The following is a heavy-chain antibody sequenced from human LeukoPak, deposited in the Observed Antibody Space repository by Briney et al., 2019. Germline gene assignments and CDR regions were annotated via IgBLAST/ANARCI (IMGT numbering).Heavy chain of an antibody. CDR2: IYSGGNT. J-gene: IGHJ4*02. V-gene: IGHV3-53*01. CDR3: AKDRYYDSSGYQLDY. D-gene: IGHD3-22*01. Sequence: GGSLRLSCAASGFTVSRNYMSWVRQAPGKGLEWVSNIYSGGNTYYADSVKGRFTISRDNSKNTLYLQMNSLRAEDTAVYYCAKDRYYDSSGYQLDYWGQGTLVTVSS. CDR1: GFTVSRNY.